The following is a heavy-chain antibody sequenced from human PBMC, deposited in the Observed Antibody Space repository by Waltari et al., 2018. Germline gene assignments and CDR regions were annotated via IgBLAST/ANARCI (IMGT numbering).Heavy chain of an antibody. J-gene: IGHJ3*02. CDR1: GFIFSSYA. V-gene: IGHV3-23*01. D-gene: IGHD3-16*02. Sequence: EVQLLESGGGLVQPGGSLRLSCAASGFIFSSYAMIWVRQAPGTQLEWVSAISGSGGSTYYADSVKGRFTISRDNSKNTLYLQMNSLRAEDTAVYYCAATTGYDYVWGSYRNPDAFDIWGQGTMVTVSS. CDR3: AATTGYDYVWGSYRNPDAFDI. CDR2: ISGSGGST.